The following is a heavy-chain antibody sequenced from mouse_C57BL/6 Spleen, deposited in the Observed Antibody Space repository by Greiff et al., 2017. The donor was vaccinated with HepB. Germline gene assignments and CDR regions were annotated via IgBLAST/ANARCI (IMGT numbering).Heavy chain of an antibody. Sequence: QVHVKQSGAELVRPGSSVKMSCKTSGYTFTSYGISWVKQRTGQGLEWIGEIYPRSGNTYYNEKFKGKATLTADKSSSTAYMELRSLTSEDSAVYFCAREADYYGVDYWGQGTTLTVSS. CDR1: GYTFTSYG. CDR3: AREADYYGVDY. J-gene: IGHJ2*01. V-gene: IGHV1-81*01. CDR2: IYPRSGNT. D-gene: IGHD1-1*01.